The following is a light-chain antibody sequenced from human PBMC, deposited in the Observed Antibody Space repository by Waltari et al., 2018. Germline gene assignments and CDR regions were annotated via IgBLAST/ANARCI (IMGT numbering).Light chain of an antibody. J-gene: IGLJ2*01. CDR3: SSYTSSSPVV. V-gene: IGLV2-14*01. Sequence: QSALTQPASVSESPGQSITISCTGTRSDVGGYNYVSWYQQHPGKAPKLMIYDVSKRPSGFSNRFSGSNSGNTASLTISGLQAEDEADYYCSSYTSSSPVVFGGGTKLTVL. CDR1: RSDVGGYNY. CDR2: DVS.